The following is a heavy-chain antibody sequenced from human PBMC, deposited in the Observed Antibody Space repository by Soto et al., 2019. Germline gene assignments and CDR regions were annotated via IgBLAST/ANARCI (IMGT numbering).Heavy chain of an antibody. CDR3: ARRMRWMVAAGYYYYGMDV. Sequence: QPGGSLRLSCAASAFTFSSYGMHWVRQAPGKGLEWVAVIWYDGSNKYYADSVKGRFTISRDNSKNTLYLQMNSLRAEDTAVYYCARRMRWMVAAGYYYYGMDVWGQGTTVTVSS. CDR1: AFTFSSYG. D-gene: IGHD2-15*01. CDR2: IWYDGSNK. J-gene: IGHJ6*02. V-gene: IGHV3-33*01.